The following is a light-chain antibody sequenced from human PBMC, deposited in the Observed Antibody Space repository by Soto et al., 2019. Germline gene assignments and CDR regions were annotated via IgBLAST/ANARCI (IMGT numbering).Light chain of an antibody. J-gene: IGLJ1*01. V-gene: IGLV2-23*01. CDR2: EDT. CDR1: ISDFGTYHL. Sequence: QSVLTQPSSLSGSSGQSIRISFVATISDFGTYHLVSWYQQYPGKAPKLLIYEDTKRPSGVSNRFSGSKSGNTASLTISGLQAEDESDYFCCSYAGGPSYYVFGTGTKVTVL. CDR3: CSYAGGPSYYV.